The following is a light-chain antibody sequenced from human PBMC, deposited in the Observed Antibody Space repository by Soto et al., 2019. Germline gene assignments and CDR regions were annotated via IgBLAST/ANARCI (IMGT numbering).Light chain of an antibody. CDR3: HQYGSAPHA. CDR2: GAS. CDR1: QSVYSNY. V-gene: IGKV3-20*01. J-gene: IGKJ2*01. Sequence: EIVLTQSPGTLSLSPGERATLSCRASQSVYSNYVDWYQQKPGQAPRLLIYGASSRATGIPDWFSGSGSGTDFTLTISRLEPEDFAVYYFHQYGSAPHAFGQGTKLEIK.